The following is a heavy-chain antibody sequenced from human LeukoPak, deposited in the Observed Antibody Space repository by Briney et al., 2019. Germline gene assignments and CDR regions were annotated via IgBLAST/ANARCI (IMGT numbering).Heavy chain of an antibody. CDR1: GYTFTSYY. CDR3: ARDAVQTRSENWFDP. D-gene: IGHD6-25*01. J-gene: IGHJ5*02. V-gene: IGHV1-46*01. Sequence: AASVKVSCKASGYTFTSYYMHWVRQAPGQGLEWMGIINPSGGSTSYAQKFQGRVTMTRDTSTSTVYMELSSLRSEDTAVYYCARDAVQTRSENWFDPWGQGTQVTVSS. CDR2: INPSGGST.